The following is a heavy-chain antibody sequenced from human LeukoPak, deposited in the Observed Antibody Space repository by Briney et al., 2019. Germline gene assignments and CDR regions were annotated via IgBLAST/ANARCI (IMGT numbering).Heavy chain of an antibody. CDR1: GFIVNIHD. CDR2: IYAGGSST. D-gene: IGHD3-16*01. Sequence: GGSLRLSCAASGFIVNIHDMSWVRQAPGKGLEWVSVIYAGGSSTHYADSVKGRFSISRDNSKNTLYLQMNRLKAEDTAVYYCARDPYAAGMDVWGQGTTVTVSS. V-gene: IGHV3-66*01. CDR3: ARDPYAAGMDV. J-gene: IGHJ6*02.